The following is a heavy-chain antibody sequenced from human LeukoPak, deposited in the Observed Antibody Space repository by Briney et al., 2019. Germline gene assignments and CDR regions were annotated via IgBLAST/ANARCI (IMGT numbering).Heavy chain of an antibody. D-gene: IGHD1-26*01. J-gene: IGHJ4*02. CDR3: AKLGRGSYYSDYFDY. V-gene: IGHV3-23*01. CDR1: GFTFSSYA. Sequence: GASLRLSCAASGFTFSSYAMSWVRQAPGKGLEWVSAISGSGGSTYYADSVKGRFTISRDNSTNTLYLQMNSLRAEDTAVYYCAKLGRGSYYSDYFDYWGQGTLVTVSS. CDR2: ISGSGGST.